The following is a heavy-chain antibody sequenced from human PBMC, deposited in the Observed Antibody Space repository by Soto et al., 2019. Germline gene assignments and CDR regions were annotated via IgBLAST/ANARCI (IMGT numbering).Heavy chain of an antibody. Sequence: TLSLTCAVSGGSISSSNWWSWVRQPPGKGLEWIGEIYHIGNTNYNPSLKSRVTISVDKSKNQFSLKLSSVTAADTAVYYCARDYDGSGSPTIPDAFDIWGQGTMVTVS. D-gene: IGHD3-22*01. J-gene: IGHJ3*02. V-gene: IGHV4-4*02. CDR1: GGSISSSNW. CDR2: IYHIGNT. CDR3: ARDYDGSGSPTIPDAFDI.